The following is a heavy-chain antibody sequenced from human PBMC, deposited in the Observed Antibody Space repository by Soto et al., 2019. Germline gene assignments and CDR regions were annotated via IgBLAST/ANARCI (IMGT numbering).Heavy chain of an antibody. CDR2: IYWDDDK. V-gene: IGHV2-5*02. Sequence: QITLKESGPTLVKPTQTLTLTCTFSGFSLSTSGVGVGWIRQPPGKALEWLALIYWDDDKRYSPSLKSRLTITKDTSKTQVVLTMTNMDPVDTATYYCARSALYIWGSYSDYWGQGTLVTVSS. D-gene: IGHD3-16*01. CDR1: GFSLSTSGVG. J-gene: IGHJ4*02. CDR3: ARSALYIWGSYSDY.